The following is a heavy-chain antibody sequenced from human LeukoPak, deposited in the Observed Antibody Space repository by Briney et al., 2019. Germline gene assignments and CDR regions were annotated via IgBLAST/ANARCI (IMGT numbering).Heavy chain of an antibody. Sequence: GGSLRLSCAVSGFTCSSCWMNWVRQAPGKGLEWVATVNEDGTAKFYVDSVKGRFTIFRDNTRSSLDLQMNSLTVEDTAMYYCEAPATARGQGTLVTVSS. J-gene: IGHJ4*02. CDR2: VNEDGTAK. CDR3: EAPATA. CDR1: GFTCSSCW. V-gene: IGHV3-7*01.